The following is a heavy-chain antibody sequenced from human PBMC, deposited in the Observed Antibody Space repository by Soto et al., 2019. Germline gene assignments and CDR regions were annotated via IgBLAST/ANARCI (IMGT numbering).Heavy chain of an antibody. J-gene: IGHJ4*02. D-gene: IGHD6-13*01. CDR3: ARTSFSSTEYYFDY. CDR2: IYYRGSS. V-gene: IGHV4-59*08. Sequence: SETLSLTCAVSGGSISSFYWSWIRQSPGKGLEWIGYIYYRGSSNHNPSLKSRVIISLDMSKNHFSLKLSSVTAADTAVYYCARTSFSSTEYYFDYWGQGTLVTVSS. CDR1: GGSISSFY.